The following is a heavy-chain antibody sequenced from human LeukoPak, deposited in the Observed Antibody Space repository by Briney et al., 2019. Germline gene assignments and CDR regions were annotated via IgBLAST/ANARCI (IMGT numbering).Heavy chain of an antibody. CDR3: AKDRSRFLEWPEGWFDP. CDR1: GFTFSSYA. J-gene: IGHJ5*02. CDR2: ISGSGGST. Sequence: GGSLRLSCAASGFTFSSYAMSWVRQAPGKGLEWVSAISGSGGSTYYADSVKGRFTISRDNSKNTLYLQMNSLRAEDTAVYYCAKDRSRFLEWPEGWFDPWGQGTLVTVSS. V-gene: IGHV3-23*01. D-gene: IGHD3-3*01.